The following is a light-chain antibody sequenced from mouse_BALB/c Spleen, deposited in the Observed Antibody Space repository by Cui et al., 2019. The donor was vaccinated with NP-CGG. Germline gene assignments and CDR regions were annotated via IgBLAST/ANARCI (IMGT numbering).Light chain of an antibody. CDR1: TGTVTTSNY. CDR2: GTN. Sequence: QAVVTQESALTTSPGETVTLTCRSSTGTVTTSNYANWVQEKQDHLCTGLIGGTNNRAPGVPARFSGSLIGDKAALTITGAQTEDEAIYFCALWYSNHWVFGGGTKLTVL. J-gene: IGLJ1*01. V-gene: IGLV1*01. CDR3: ALWYSNHWV.